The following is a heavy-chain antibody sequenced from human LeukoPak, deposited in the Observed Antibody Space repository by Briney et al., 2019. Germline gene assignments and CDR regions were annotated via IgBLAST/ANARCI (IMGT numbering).Heavy chain of an antibody. V-gene: IGHV4-34*01. Sequence: TSETLSLTCAVYGGSLNGHYWSWIRQPPGRGLEWIGEGDDSGGTKFNPSLKSRVTISADTSKNQFSLKLSSVTAADTAVYYCARGPGGSSSSDFDYWGQGTLVTVSS. CDR3: ARGPGGSSSSDFDY. CDR2: GDDSGGT. J-gene: IGHJ4*02. CDR1: GGSLNGHY. D-gene: IGHD6-6*01.